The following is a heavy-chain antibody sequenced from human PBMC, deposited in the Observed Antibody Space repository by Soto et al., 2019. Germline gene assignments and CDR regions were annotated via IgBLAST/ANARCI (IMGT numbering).Heavy chain of an antibody. Sequence: SETLSLTCAVYGGSFSGYYWSWIRQPPGKGLEWIGEINHSGSTNYNPSLKSRVTVSVDTSKNQFSLKLSSVTAADTAVYYCARVKQLVGENWFDPWGQGTLVTVSS. CDR2: INHSGST. J-gene: IGHJ5*02. CDR3: ARVKQLVGENWFDP. D-gene: IGHD6-6*01. CDR1: GGSFSGYY. V-gene: IGHV4-34*01.